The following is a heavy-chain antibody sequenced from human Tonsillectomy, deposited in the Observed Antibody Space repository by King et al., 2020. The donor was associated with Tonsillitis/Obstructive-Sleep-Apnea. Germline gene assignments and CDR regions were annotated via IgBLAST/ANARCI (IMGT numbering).Heavy chain of an antibody. CDR3: ARDDVIVFQYYFDY. CDR2: IISSSSTI. Sequence: VQLVESGGDLVQPGGSLRLSCAASGFTFSSYSMNWVRQAPGKGLEWVSYIISSSSTIYCADSVKGRFTISRDNAKNSLYLQMNSLRDEDTAVYYCARDDVIVFQYYFDYWGQGTLVTVSS. CDR1: GFTFSSYS. D-gene: IGHD2/OR15-2a*01. J-gene: IGHJ4*02. V-gene: IGHV3-48*02.